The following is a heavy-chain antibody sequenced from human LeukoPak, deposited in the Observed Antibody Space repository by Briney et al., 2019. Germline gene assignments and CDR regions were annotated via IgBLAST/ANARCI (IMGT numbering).Heavy chain of an antibody. J-gene: IGHJ5*02. Sequence: GESLKISCKGYGDRFTSYWVAWVRHMPGKGVEWMGIIFPGDSDTRYSPSIQGQVTISVDRSISTAYLQWSSLKASDTAIYYCARRPLHSQNWLAPWGQGTLVTVSS. CDR1: GDRFTSYW. V-gene: IGHV5-51*01. CDR3: ARRPLHSQNWLAP. CDR2: IFPGDSDT.